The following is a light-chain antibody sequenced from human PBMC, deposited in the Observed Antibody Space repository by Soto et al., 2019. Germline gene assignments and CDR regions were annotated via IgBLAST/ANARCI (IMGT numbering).Light chain of an antibody. J-gene: IGKJ1*01. V-gene: IGKV3-15*01. Sequence: EIVMTQSPATLSVSPGERATLSCRASQSVSINLVWYQQKPGQAPRLLIYGAFTRATGIPARFSGSGSGTEFTLTISSLQSEDFAVYYCQHYNNWPPWTFGQGTKVEIK. CDR2: GAF. CDR3: QHYNNWPPWT. CDR1: QSVSIN.